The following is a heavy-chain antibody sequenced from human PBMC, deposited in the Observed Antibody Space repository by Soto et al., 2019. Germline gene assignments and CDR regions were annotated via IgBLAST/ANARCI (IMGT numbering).Heavy chain of an antibody. Sequence: QLQLQESGPGLVKPSETLSLTCTVSGGSISSSSYYWGWIRQPPGKGLEWIGSIYYSGSTYYNPSLKIRVTISVDTSKNQFSLKLSSVTAADTAVYYCARHFTDYDFDYWGQGTLVTVSS. CDR3: ARHFTDYDFDY. J-gene: IGHJ4*02. V-gene: IGHV4-39*01. CDR2: IYYSGST. CDR1: GGSISSSSYY. D-gene: IGHD4-17*01.